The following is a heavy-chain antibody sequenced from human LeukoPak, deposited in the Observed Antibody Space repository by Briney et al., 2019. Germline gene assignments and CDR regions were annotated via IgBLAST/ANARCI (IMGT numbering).Heavy chain of an antibody. CDR1: GYSLTSYW. CDR2: IYPGDSDT. CDR3: ARHPITRYYDSSGDSAGGPDY. J-gene: IGHJ4*02. Sequence: GESLKISCKGSGYSLTSYWIGWVRQMPGKGLEWMGIIYPGDSDTKYSPSFQGQVTISADRSSNTAYQQWSSLKASDTAIYFCARHPITRYYDSSGDSAGGPDYWGQGTLVTVSS. D-gene: IGHD3-22*01. V-gene: IGHV5-51*01.